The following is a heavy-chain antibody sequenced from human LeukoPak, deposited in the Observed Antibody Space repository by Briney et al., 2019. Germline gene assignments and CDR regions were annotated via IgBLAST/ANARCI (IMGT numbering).Heavy chain of an antibody. D-gene: IGHD3-22*01. CDR3: ARDSSVYYFDY. Sequence: PSETLSLTCTFSGTSISSSYWSWIRQPPGRGLEWIAYIYYSGSTNYNPSLKSRVTISVDTSKNQFSLKLSSVTAADTAVYYCARDSSVYYFDYWGQGTLVTVSS. CDR2: IYYSGST. J-gene: IGHJ4*02. V-gene: IGHV4-59*01. CDR1: GTSISSSY.